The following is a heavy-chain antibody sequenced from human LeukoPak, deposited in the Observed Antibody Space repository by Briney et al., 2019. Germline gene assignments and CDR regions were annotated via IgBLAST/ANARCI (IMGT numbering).Heavy chain of an antibody. CDR1: GFSFSDYN. CDR2: ITSTGTYI. D-gene: IGHD3-10*02. J-gene: IGHJ6*04. Sequence: GGSLRLSCAASGFSFSDYNMNWVRQAPGKALEWVSSITSTGTYIFYADSVKGRFTISRDNAKNSLYLQMNSLRAEDTAVYYCAELGITMIGGVWGKGTTVTISS. CDR3: AELGITMIGGV. V-gene: IGHV3-69-1*02.